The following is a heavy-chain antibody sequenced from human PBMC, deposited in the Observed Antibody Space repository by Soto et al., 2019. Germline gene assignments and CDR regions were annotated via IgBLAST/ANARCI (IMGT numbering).Heavy chain of an antibody. Sequence: GGSLRLSCEAAGFAFNSYGINWVRQGPGKGLEWVSFISGSSGKRYYGDSGRGRFTISRDNAKKSVYLQMNSLRVEDTAIYYCARTWIRFGSNDYWGQGAPVTVSS. CDR2: ISGSSGKR. J-gene: IGHJ4*02. D-gene: IGHD3-16*01. V-gene: IGHV3-21*01. CDR3: ARTWIRFGSNDY. CDR1: GFAFNSYG.